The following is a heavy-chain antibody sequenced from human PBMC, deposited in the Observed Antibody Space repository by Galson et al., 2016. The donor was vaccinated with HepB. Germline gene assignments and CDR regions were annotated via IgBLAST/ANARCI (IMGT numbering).Heavy chain of an antibody. V-gene: IGHV3-23*01. D-gene: IGHD1-14*01. J-gene: IGHJ4*02. Sequence: SLRLSCAASGFTFSRSAMSWVRQAPGKGLDWVAGISGGDDSAYYAASVKGRFTISRDNSKNTLYLEMNSLRGEDTAIYYCSKDRHNDFWGQGTLVIVSS. CDR1: GFTFSRSA. CDR3: SKDRHNDF. CDR2: ISGGDDSA.